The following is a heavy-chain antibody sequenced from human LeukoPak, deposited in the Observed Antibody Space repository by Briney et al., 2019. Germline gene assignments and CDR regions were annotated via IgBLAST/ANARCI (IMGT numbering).Heavy chain of an antibody. Sequence: ASVKVPCKASGYTFTGYYMHWVRQAPGQGLEWMGWINPNSGGTNYAQKFQGWVTMTRDTSISTAYMELSRLRSDDTAVYYCARGVEYYYDSSGYYPFDYWGQGTLVTVSS. CDR3: ARGVEYYYDSSGYYPFDY. V-gene: IGHV1-2*04. J-gene: IGHJ4*02. CDR1: GYTFTGYY. CDR2: INPNSGGT. D-gene: IGHD3-22*01.